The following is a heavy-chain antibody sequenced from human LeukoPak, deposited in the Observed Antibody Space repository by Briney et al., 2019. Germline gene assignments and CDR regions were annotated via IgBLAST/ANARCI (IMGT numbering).Heavy chain of an antibody. CDR1: GYSFTNHW. CDR2: IYPGDSDT. CDR3: ARDNETGVPFDF. V-gene: IGHV5-51*01. D-gene: IGHD1-14*01. J-gene: IGHJ4*02. Sequence: GESLKISCKGSGYSFTNHWINWVRQMPGKGLEWMGIIYPGDSDTRYSPSFQGQVTISADKSITTAYLRWSSLKASDSAMYYCARDNETGVPFDFWGQGTLVTVSS.